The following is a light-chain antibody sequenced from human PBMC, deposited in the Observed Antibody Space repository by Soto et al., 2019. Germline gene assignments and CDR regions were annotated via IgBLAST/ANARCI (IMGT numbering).Light chain of an antibody. V-gene: IGKV3-20*01. CDR2: DAS. Sequence: EIVMTQSPATLSVSPGERATLSCRASQSVSSYLAWYQQKPGQAPRLLIYDASSRAAGIPARFSGSGSGTDFTLTISRLEPEDSAVYYCQQYGSSPLTFGGGTKVDIK. J-gene: IGKJ4*01. CDR3: QQYGSSPLT. CDR1: QSVSSY.